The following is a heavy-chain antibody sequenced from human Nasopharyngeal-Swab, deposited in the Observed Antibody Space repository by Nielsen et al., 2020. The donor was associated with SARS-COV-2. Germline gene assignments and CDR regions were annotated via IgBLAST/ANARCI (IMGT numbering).Heavy chain of an antibody. CDR1: GFTFDDYA. CDR3: AKETENDYSNSPGFYYGMDV. Sequence: GESLKISCAASGFTFDDYAMHWVRQAPGKGLEWVSLISGDGGSTYYADSVKGRFTISRDNSKNSLYLQMNSLRTEDTALYYCAKETENDYSNSPGFYYGMDVWGRGTTVTVSS. J-gene: IGHJ6*02. D-gene: IGHD4-11*01. V-gene: IGHV3-43*02. CDR2: ISGDGGST.